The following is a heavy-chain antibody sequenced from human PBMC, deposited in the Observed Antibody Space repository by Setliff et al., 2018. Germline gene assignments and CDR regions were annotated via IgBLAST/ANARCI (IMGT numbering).Heavy chain of an antibody. V-gene: IGHV4-4*08. CDR3: ARGVSSVSWTPRY. CDR1: GGSISRYH. D-gene: IGHD6-19*01. J-gene: IGHJ4*02. Sequence: SETLSLTCTVSGGSISRYHWSWIRQPPGKGLEWIGYIYTSGGTNYNPSLKSRVTISVDMSKNQFSLKLSSVIAADTAVYYCARGVSSVSWTPRYWGRGILVAVSS. CDR2: IYTSGGT.